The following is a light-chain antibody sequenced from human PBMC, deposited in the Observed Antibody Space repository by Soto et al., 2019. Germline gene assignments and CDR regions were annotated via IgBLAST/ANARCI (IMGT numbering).Light chain of an antibody. J-gene: IGKJ2*01. CDR1: QSVSRSY. CDR3: QQYGDSPPYT. Sequence: EIVLTQSPGTLSLSPGERATLSCRASQSVSRSYLAWYQQKSGQAPRLLIYGASSRATGIPDRFSGSGSGTDFTLIINRLEPEDFAVYFCQQYGDSPPYTFGQGTKLEIK. CDR2: GAS. V-gene: IGKV3-20*01.